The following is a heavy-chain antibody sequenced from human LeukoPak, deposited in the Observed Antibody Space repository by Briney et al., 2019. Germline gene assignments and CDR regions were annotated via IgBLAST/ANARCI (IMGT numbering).Heavy chain of an antibody. V-gene: IGHV3-23*01. J-gene: IGHJ4*02. Sequence: PGGSLRLSCAASGLTLSNYVMSWVRQAPGKGLEWVSAISGSGSNTYYADSVKGRFTISRDNSENTLYLQMNSLRAEDTAVYYCAINRGGFEYWGQGTLVTVSS. CDR1: GLTLSNYV. D-gene: IGHD3-10*01. CDR3: AINRGGFEY. CDR2: ISGSGSNT.